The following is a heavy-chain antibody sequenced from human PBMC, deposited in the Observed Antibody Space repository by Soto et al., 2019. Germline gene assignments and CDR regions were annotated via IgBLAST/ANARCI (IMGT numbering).Heavy chain of an antibody. V-gene: IGHV3-23*01. CDR2: ISGSGGST. J-gene: IGHJ4*02. D-gene: IGHD3-9*01. CDR3: AKASSLRYFDWSRY. Sequence: GGSLRLSCAASGFTFSSYAMSWVRQAPGKGLEWVSAISGSGGSTYYADSVKGRFTISRGNSKNTLYLQMNSLRAEDTAVYYCAKASSLRYFDWSRYWGQGTLVTVSS. CDR1: GFTFSSYA.